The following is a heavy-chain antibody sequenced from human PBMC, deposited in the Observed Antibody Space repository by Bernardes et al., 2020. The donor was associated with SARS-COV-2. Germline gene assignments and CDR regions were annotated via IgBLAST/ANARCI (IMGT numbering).Heavy chain of an antibody. CDR2: IYPGDSDT. V-gene: IGHV5-51*01. D-gene: IGHD2-15*01. CDR3: TRVTYCSRGTCYPESV. Sequence: GESLKISCKGSGYRFSNYWIGWVRQMPGKGLEWMGIIYPGDSDTRYSSSFQGQVTIPADKSISTAYLQWSSLKASDTALYYCTRVTYCSRGTCYPESVWGQGTTATVSS. CDR1: GYRFSNYW. J-gene: IGHJ6*02.